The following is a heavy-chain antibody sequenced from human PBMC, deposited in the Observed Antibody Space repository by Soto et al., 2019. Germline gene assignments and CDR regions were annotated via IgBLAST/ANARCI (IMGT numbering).Heavy chain of an antibody. J-gene: IGHJ2*01. V-gene: IGHV4-34*01. CDR2: INHSGST. CDR3: VRGEGGYSSSSWYFDL. Sequence: SETLSLTCAVYGGSFSGYYWSWIRQPPGKGLEWIGEINHSGSTNYNPSLKSRVTISVDTSKNQFSLKMRSVTAADTAVYYCVRGEGGYSSSSWYFDLWGRGTLVTVSS. D-gene: IGHD6-6*01. CDR1: GGSFSGYY.